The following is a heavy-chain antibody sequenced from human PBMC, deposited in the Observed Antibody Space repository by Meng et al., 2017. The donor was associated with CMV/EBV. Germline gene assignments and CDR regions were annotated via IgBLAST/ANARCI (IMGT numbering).Heavy chain of an antibody. CDR2: ISSSSSTI. V-gene: IGHV3-48*04. CDR3: ASRAYCGGDCFDAFDI. D-gene: IGHD2-21*01. Sequence: GGSLRVSCAASGFTFSSYSMNWVRQAPGKGLEWVSYISSSSSTIYYADSVKGRFTISRDNAKNSLYLQMNSLRAEDTAVYYCASRAYCGGDCFDAFDIWGQGTMVTVSS. J-gene: IGHJ3*02. CDR1: GFTFSSYS.